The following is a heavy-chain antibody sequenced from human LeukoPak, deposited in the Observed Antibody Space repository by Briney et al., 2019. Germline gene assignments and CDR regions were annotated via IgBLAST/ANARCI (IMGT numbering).Heavy chain of an antibody. CDR3: AKPGMEWLLCLDY. J-gene: IGHJ4*02. Sequence: QAGGSLRLSCAASGFTFSSYAMSWVRQAPGKGLEWVSAISGSGGSTYYADSVKGRFTISRDNSKNTLYLQMNSLRAEDTAVYYCAKPGMEWLLCLDYWGQGTLVTVSS. CDR2: ISGSGGST. CDR1: GFTFSSYA. V-gene: IGHV3-23*01. D-gene: IGHD3-3*01.